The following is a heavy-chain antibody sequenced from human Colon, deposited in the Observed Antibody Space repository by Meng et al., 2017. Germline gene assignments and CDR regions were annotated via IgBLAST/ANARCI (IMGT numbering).Heavy chain of an antibody. D-gene: IGHD1-14*01. CDR1: GASVRSPDPQ. V-gene: IGHV4-61*08. CDR2: IYYSGTT. CDR3: ARDRVPGKY. Sequence: QGQLRESGPGRVSPSETLSLICAVSGASVRSPDPQWGWVRQPPGKGLEWIGCIYYSGTTNYNPSLKSRVTISVDTSKNQFSLKLSSVTPADTAVYFCARDRVPGKYWGQGTLVTVSS. J-gene: IGHJ4*02.